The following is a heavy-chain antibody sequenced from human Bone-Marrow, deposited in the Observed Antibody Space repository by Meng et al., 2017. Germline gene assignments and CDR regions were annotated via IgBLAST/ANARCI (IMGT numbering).Heavy chain of an antibody. CDR1: GGPFSGYY. J-gene: IGHJ4*02. Sequence: VRLQQWGAVLLKASETRPLPCAFYGGPFSGYYRRWIRQPPGKGLEWIGEINHSGSTNYNPSLKSRVTISVDTSKNQFSLKLSSVTAADTAVYYCARGLARYCTNGVCYKRRHYYDYWGQGTLVTVSS. CDR2: INHSGST. V-gene: IGHV4-34*01. D-gene: IGHD2-8*01. CDR3: ARGLARYCTNGVCYKRRHYYDY.